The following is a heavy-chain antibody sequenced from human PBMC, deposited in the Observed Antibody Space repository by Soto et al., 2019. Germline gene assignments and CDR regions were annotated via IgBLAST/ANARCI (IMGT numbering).Heavy chain of an antibody. V-gene: IGHV3-74*01. CDR3: ARDTYYYDSSDHFSADAFDI. CDR1: GFTSSSYW. CDR2: ISNDGSST. J-gene: IGHJ3*02. Sequence: GGSLRLSCAASGFTSSSYWIHWVRQAPGKGLVWVSRISNDGSSTNYADSVKGRFTISRDNAKNTAYLQMNSLRAEDTAVYYCARDTYYYDSSDHFSADAFDIWGQGTMVTVSS. D-gene: IGHD3-22*01.